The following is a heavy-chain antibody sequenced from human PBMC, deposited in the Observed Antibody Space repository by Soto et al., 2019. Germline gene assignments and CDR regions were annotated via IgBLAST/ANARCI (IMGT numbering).Heavy chain of an antibody. J-gene: IGHJ3*02. Sequence: PSETXSLTCTVSGGSINNHYWSWIRQPPGKGLEWLGEVSHSGITHYNPSLKSRVTISVDTSNNQFSLKMSSVTAADTALYYCARVERGTATTVVDAFDIWGPGTMVTVSS. CDR2: VSHSGIT. V-gene: IGHV4-59*11. CDR3: ARVERGTATTVVDAFDI. CDR1: GGSINNHY. D-gene: IGHD1-1*01.